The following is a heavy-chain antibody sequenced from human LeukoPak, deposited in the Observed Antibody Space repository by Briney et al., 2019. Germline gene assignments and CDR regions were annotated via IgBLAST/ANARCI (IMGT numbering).Heavy chain of an antibody. V-gene: IGHV3-30*03. CDR1: GFTFSAYG. D-gene: IGHD6-13*01. CDR2: ISYDGSNK. J-gene: IGHJ4*02. Sequence: PGGSLRLSCAASGFTFSAYGIHWVRQAPGKGLEWVAVISYDGSNKYYVDSVKGRFTISRDNSKNTLYLQMNSLRAEDTAVYYCARSWDSSTDYWGQGTLVTVSS. CDR3: ARSWDSSTDY.